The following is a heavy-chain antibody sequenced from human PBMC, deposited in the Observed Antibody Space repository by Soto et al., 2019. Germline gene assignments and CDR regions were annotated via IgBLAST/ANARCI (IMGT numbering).Heavy chain of an antibody. CDR1: GFSLTTSGVG. D-gene: IGHD3-3*01. CDR2: ISWDDEK. V-gene: IGHV2-5*02. CDR3: AHRVLRTVFGLVTTTAIYFDF. Sequence: QITLNESGPTVVSPTETLTLTCRFSGFSLTTSGVGVGWIRQSPGKAPECLALISWDDEKRYSASLKSRLTITKGTSKNQVVLTVSDLDPTDTATYYCAHRVLRTVFGLVTTTAIYFDFWGQGTPVAVSS. J-gene: IGHJ4*02.